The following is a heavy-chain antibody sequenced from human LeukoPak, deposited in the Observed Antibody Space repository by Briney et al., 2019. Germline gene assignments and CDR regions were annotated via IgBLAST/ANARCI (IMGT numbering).Heavy chain of an antibody. D-gene: IGHD3/OR15-3a*01. Sequence: ASVKVSCKTSGYTFSSFGITWVRQAPGQGLEWVGWISAYSGNTNYGQILQDRATMTTDTSTSTAYMELKSLRSDDTAVYYCARTSQSYELLSGSDLGYWGQGTLVTVSS. CDR2: ISAYSGNT. CDR1: GYTFSSFG. V-gene: IGHV1-18*01. CDR3: ARTSQSYELLSGSDLGY. J-gene: IGHJ4*02.